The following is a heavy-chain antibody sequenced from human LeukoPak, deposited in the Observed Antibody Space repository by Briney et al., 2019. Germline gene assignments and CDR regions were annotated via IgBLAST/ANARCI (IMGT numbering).Heavy chain of an antibody. V-gene: IGHV4-4*07. CDR3: ARKGSYYYYYYMDV. CDR1: GGSISGYY. J-gene: IGHJ6*03. Sequence: SETLSLTCTVSGGSISGYYWSWIRQPAGKGLEWIGRIYTSGSTNYNPSLKSRVTISVDTSKNQFSLKLSSVTAADTAVYYCARKGSYYYYYYMDVWGKGTTVTVSS. CDR2: IYTSGST.